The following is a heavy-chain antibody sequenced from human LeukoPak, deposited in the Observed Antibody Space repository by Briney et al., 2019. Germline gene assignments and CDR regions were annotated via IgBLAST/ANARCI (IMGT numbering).Heavy chain of an antibody. Sequence: GASVKVSCKSFGYTFTSYGISWVRQAPGQGLEWMGWISPNNGNTNYAQKFQGRVTMATDTSTSTAYMELRSLRSDDTALYYCARDLSDYTSNWYVDYWGQGTLVTVSS. CDR1: GYTFTSYG. J-gene: IGHJ4*02. D-gene: IGHD6-13*01. V-gene: IGHV1-18*01. CDR2: ISPNNGNT. CDR3: ARDLSDYTSNWYVDY.